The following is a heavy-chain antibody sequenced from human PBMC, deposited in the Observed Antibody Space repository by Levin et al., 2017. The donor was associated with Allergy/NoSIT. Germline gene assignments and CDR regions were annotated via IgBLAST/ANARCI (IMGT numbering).Heavy chain of an antibody. Sequence: GGSLRLSCAASGFTFSSYSMNWVRQAPGKGLEWVSSISSSSSYIYYADSVKGRFTISRDNAKNSLYLQMNSLRAEDTAVYYCARVRDIVLVVYAIRGAFDIWGQGTMVTVSS. CDR1: GFTFSSYS. CDR3: ARVRDIVLVVYAIRGAFDI. V-gene: IGHV3-21*01. D-gene: IGHD2-8*02. CDR2: ISSSSSYI. J-gene: IGHJ3*02.